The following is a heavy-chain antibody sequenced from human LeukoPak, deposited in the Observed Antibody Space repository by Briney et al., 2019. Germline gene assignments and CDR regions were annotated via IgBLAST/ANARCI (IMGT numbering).Heavy chain of an antibody. CDR3: ARVFPYSSSWYGPLFYGMDV. CDR1: GGSTSSSSYY. CDR2: IYYSGST. J-gene: IGHJ6*02. V-gene: IGHV4-39*01. D-gene: IGHD6-13*01. Sequence: SETLTLTCTASGGSTSSSSYYWGWIRQPPGKGLEWIGSIYYSGSTYYNPSPKSRVTISVDTSKNQFSLKLSSVTAADTAVYYCARVFPYSSSWYGPLFYGMDVWGQGTTVTVSS.